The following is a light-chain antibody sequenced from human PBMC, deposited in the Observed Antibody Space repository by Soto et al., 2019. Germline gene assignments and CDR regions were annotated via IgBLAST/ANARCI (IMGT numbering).Light chain of an antibody. J-gene: IGKJ5*01. V-gene: IGKV1-5*01. Sequence: DIQMAQSPSTLCGAGGERGTSTCRACQSISSWLAWYQQKPGKAPKLLIYDASSLGRGVPSRFSGSGSGTEITLTLSRLQPDDFATYYCQQYNSYRITFGQGTRLEIK. CDR1: QSISSW. CDR2: DAS. CDR3: QQYNSYRIT.